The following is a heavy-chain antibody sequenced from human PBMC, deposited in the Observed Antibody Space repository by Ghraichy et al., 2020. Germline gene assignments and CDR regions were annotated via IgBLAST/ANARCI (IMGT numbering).Heavy chain of an antibody. J-gene: IGHJ4*02. CDR1: VFSFNKFW. V-gene: IGHV3-7*01. D-gene: IGHD1-26*01. CDR3: ARARGGWCTTTNCFAEYAEY. CDR2: IKQGGGEK. Sequence: GGSLRLSCVGSVFSFNKFWMSWVRQAPGKGLEWVASIKQGGGEKHYADSLKGRIAISRDNTQNPLFLHLDSLRADDTAVYYCARARGGWCTTTNCFAEYAEYWGEGTLVTVSS.